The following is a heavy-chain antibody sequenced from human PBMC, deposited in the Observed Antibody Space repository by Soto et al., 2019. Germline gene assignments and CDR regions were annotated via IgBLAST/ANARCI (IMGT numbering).Heavy chain of an antibody. J-gene: IGHJ4*01. D-gene: IGHD3-10*01. Sequence: ASVKVSCKASGYTLTSSAMHWVRQAPGQRLEWMGKISAGSGYTEYSQKFQGRVTITRDTSASTAYMELSSLRSEDTAVYYCARDRYYGSGSYNHFDYWG. CDR1: GYTLTSSA. V-gene: IGHV1-3*01. CDR3: ARDRYYGSGSYNHFDY. CDR2: ISAGSGYT.